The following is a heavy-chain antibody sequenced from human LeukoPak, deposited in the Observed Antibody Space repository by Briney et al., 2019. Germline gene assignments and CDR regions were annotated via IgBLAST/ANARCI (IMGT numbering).Heavy chain of an antibody. Sequence: GGSLRLSCAGSGFPFSSYTMNWVRQAPGKGLEWVSSNSSSTSSIYYADSVKGRFTISTDDAKNSLYVQMNSLRAEDTAVYYCAREHITMVRGAPRNYYGMDVWGQGTTVTVSS. D-gene: IGHD3-10*01. CDR1: GFPFSSYT. V-gene: IGHV3-21*01. CDR3: AREHITMVRGAPRNYYGMDV. CDR2: NSSSTSSI. J-gene: IGHJ6*02.